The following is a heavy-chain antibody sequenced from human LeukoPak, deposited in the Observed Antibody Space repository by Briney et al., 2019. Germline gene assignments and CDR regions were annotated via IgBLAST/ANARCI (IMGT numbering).Heavy chain of an antibody. CDR1: GFTFSSYA. V-gene: IGHV3-23*01. D-gene: IGHD1-26*01. Sequence: GGSLRLSCAASGFTFSSYAMSWVRQAPGKGLEWVSAISGSGGSTYYADSVKGRFTISRDNSKSTLYLQMNSLRAEDTAVYYCANTDRSYYWVFDYWGQGTLVTVSS. CDR3: ANTDRSYYWVFDY. J-gene: IGHJ4*02. CDR2: ISGSGGST.